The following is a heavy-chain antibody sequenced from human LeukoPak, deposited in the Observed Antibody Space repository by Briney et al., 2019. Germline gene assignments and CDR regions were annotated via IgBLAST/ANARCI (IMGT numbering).Heavy chain of an antibody. CDR1: GGSISSYY. V-gene: IGHV4-59*08. J-gene: IGHJ4*02. CDR2: IYYSGST. Sequence: NPSETLSLTCTVSGGSISSYYWSWIRQPPGKGLEWIGYIYYSGSTNYNPSLKSRVTISVDTSKNQFSLRLSSVTAADTAVYYCAARPLYESSGYYPWWGQGTLVTVSS. D-gene: IGHD3-22*01. CDR3: AARPLYESSGYYPW.